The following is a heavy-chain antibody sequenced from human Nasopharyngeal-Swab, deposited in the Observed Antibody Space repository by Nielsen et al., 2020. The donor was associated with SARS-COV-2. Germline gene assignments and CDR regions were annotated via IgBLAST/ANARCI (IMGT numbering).Heavy chain of an antibody. CDR2: IYYSGST. CDR3: ARATWSGYSLGWFDP. V-gene: IGHV4-59*01. Sequence: WIRPPPGKGLEWIGYIYYSGSTNYNPSLKSRVTISVDTSKNQFSLKLSSVTAADTAVYYCARATWSGYSLGWFDPWGQGTLVTVSS. D-gene: IGHD3-3*01. J-gene: IGHJ5*02.